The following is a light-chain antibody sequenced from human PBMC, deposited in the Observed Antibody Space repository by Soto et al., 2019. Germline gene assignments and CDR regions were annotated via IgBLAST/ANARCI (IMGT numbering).Light chain of an antibody. CDR2: DVS. Sequence: QSALTQPASVSGSPGQSITISCTGTSSDVGGYNYVSWYQQHPGKAPKLMIYDVSNRPSGVSNRFSDSKSGNTASLTISGLQAEDEADYYCNSYTSSSTLVFGGGNKVTVL. V-gene: IGLV2-14*01. CDR1: SSDVGGYNY. J-gene: IGLJ2*01. CDR3: NSYTSSSTLV.